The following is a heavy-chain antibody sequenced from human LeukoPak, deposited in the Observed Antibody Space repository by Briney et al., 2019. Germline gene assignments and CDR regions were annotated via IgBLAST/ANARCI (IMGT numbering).Heavy chain of an antibody. CDR1: GFTFSSYS. J-gene: IGHJ4*02. Sequence: GGSLRLSCAASGFTFSSYSMNWVRQAPGKGLEWVSYISSGSSTIYYADSVKGRFTISRDNAKNSLYLQMISLRAEDTAVYYCASPQYYFDYWGQGTLVTVSS. D-gene: IGHD5-24*01. CDR3: ASPQYYFDY. CDR2: ISSGSSTI. V-gene: IGHV3-48*04.